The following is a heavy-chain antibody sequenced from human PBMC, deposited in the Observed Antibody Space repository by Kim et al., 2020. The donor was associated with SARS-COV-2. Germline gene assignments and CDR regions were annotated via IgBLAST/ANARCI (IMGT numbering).Heavy chain of an antibody. J-gene: IGHJ6*02. V-gene: IGHV1-2*02. D-gene: IGHD3-10*01. Sequence: YAQKFQGRVTMTRDTAISTDYMELSRLRSDDTAVYYCARVPMVQDDCMDVWGQGTTVTVSS. CDR3: ARVPMVQDDCMDV.